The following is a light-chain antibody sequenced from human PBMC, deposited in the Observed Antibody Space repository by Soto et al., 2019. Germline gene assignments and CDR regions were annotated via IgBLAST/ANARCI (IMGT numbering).Light chain of an antibody. Sequence: DIQMTQSPSSLSASVGDRVTITCQASQDISNYLNWYQQEPGKAPKLLIYDASNLETGVPSRFSGSGSGTDFTFTISSLQPEDIATYYCQQYDKLPRTFGQGTKVDI. J-gene: IGKJ1*01. CDR1: QDISNY. V-gene: IGKV1-33*01. CDR2: DAS. CDR3: QQYDKLPRT.